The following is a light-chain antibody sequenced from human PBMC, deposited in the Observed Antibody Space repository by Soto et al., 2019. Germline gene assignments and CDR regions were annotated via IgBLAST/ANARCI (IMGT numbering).Light chain of an antibody. Sequence: EIVLTQSPGTLSLSPVERATLSCRASQSVSSSYLAWYQQKPGQGPRLLIYGASSRATGTPDRFSGSGSGTDFTLTISRLEPEDFAVFYCQHYDSLPITFGQGTRLEIK. J-gene: IGKJ5*01. V-gene: IGKV3-20*01. CDR3: QHYDSLPIT. CDR2: GAS. CDR1: QSVSSSY.